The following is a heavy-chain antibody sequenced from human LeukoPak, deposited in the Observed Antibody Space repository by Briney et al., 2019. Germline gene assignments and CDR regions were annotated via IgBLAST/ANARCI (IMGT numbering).Heavy chain of an antibody. V-gene: IGHV4-30-4*08. Sequence: SETLSLTCAVSGYFISSGYYWSWIRQPPGKGLEWIGYIYYSGSTYYNPSLKSRVTISVDTSKNQFSLKLSSVTAADTAVYYCARDEAAGLGSFDYWGQGTLVTVSS. CDR3: ARDEAAGLGSFDY. J-gene: IGHJ4*02. CDR1: GYFISSGYY. D-gene: IGHD6-13*01. CDR2: IYYSGST.